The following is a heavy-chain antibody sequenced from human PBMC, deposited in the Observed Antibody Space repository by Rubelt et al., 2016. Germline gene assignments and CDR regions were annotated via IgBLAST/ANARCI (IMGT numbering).Heavy chain of an antibody. Sequence: QAQLVQSGAEVKKPGASVKVSCKASGYNFKIYGMHWVRQAPGQGLEWMGWINAGYGETKYSQKLEGRLTITTDTSATTIHMELSSLTSEDTAVYCCARDEDVWGQGTTVTVSS. CDR1: GYNFKIYG. CDR2: INAGYGET. CDR3: ARDEDV. V-gene: IGHV1-3*01. J-gene: IGHJ6*02.